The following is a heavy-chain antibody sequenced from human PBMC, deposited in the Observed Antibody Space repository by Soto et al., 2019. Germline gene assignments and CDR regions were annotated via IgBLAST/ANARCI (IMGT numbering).Heavy chain of an antibody. J-gene: IGHJ6*02. CDR1: GGSISSYY. CDR3: ARVSIAVAGGDYYGMDV. CDR2: IYYSGST. Sequence: SETLSLTCTVSGGSISSYYWSWIRQPPGKGLEWIGYIYYSGSTNYNPSLKSRVTISVDTSKNQFSLKLSSVTAADTAVYYCARVSIAVAGGDYYGMDVWGQGTTVTVSS. D-gene: IGHD6-19*01. V-gene: IGHV4-59*01.